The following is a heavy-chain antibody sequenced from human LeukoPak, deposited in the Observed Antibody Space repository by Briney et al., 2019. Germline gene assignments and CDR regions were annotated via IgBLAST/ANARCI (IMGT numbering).Heavy chain of an antibody. CDR2: ISSTSTYI. D-gene: IGHD3-10*01. CDR3: ARDRSITMVFDY. CDR1: GFTFRTYS. Sequence: GGSLRLSCAASGFTFRTYSMNWVRQAPGKGLEWVSSISSTSTYIYYADSVKGRFTISRDNAKNSLYLQMNSLRAEDTAVYYCARDRSITMVFDYWGQGTLVTVSS. V-gene: IGHV3-21*01. J-gene: IGHJ4*02.